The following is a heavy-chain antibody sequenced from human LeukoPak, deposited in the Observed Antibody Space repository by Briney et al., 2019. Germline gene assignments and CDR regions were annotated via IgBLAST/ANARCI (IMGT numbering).Heavy chain of an antibody. V-gene: IGHV4-61*02. CDR3: ARDHRRGRGFNWFDP. D-gene: IGHD3-10*01. Sequence: PSQTLSLTXTVSGGSISSGSYYWSWIRQPAGKGLEWIGRIYTSGSTNYNPSLKSRVTISVDTSKNQFSLKLSSVTAADTAVYYCARDHRRGRGFNWFDPWGQGTLVTVSS. CDR1: GGSISSGSYY. J-gene: IGHJ5*02. CDR2: IYTSGST.